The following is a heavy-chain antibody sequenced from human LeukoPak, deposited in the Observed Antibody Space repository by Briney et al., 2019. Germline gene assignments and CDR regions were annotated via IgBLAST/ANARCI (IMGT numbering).Heavy chain of an antibody. Sequence: PGGSLRLSCAASGFTFDDYAMHWVRQAPGKGLEWVSGISWNSGSIGYADSVKGRFTISRDNAKNSLYLQMNSLRAEDTALYYCAKVDRGYRYFDLWGRGTLVTVSS. V-gene: IGHV3-9*01. CDR3: AKVDRGYRYFDL. CDR2: ISWNSGSI. CDR1: GFTFDDYA. J-gene: IGHJ2*01.